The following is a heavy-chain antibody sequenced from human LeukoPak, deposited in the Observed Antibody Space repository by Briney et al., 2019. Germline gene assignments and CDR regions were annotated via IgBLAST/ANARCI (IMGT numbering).Heavy chain of an antibody. J-gene: IGHJ5*02. V-gene: IGHV4-34*01. CDR2: INHSGST. Sequence: SETLSLTCAVYGGSFSGYYWSWIRQPPGKGLEWIGEINHSGSTNYNPSLKSRVTISVDTSKNQFSLKLSSVTAADTAVYYCARVRRRYSSSRKNWFDPWGQGTLVTVSS. CDR3: ARVRRRYSSSRKNWFDP. CDR1: GGSFSGYY. D-gene: IGHD6-6*01.